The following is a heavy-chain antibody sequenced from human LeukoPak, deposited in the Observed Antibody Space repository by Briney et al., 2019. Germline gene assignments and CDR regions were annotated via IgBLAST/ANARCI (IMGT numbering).Heavy chain of an antibody. D-gene: IGHD2-15*01. CDR2: IYPGDSDT. CDR3: ARLPLGYCSGGSCYTIFDY. Sequence: PGESLKISCKGSGYSFTSYWIGWVRPMPGKGLEWMGIIYPGDSDTRYSPSFQGQVTISADKSISTAYLQWSSLKASDTAMYYCARLPLGYCSGGSCYTIFDYWGQGTLVTVSS. V-gene: IGHV5-51*01. J-gene: IGHJ4*02. CDR1: GYSFTSYW.